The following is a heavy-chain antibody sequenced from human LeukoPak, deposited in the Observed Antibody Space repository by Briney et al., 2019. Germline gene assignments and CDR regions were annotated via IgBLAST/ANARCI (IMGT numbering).Heavy chain of an antibody. CDR3: ASPYYDSSGYHDY. D-gene: IGHD3-22*01. J-gene: IGHJ4*02. CDR1: GFTFSSYA. CDR2: ISYDGSNK. Sequence: GGSLGLSCAASGFTFSSYAMHWVRQAPGKGLEWVAVISYDGSNKYYADSVKGRFTISRDNSKNTLYLQMNSLRAEDTAVYYCASPYYDSSGYHDYWGQGTLVTVSS. V-gene: IGHV3-30-3*01.